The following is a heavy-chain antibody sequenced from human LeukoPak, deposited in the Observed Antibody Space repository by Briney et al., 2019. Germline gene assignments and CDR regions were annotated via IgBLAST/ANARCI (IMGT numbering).Heavy chain of an antibody. V-gene: IGHV4-39*07. Sequence: SETLSLTCTVSGDSISSSSYYWGWIRQPPGKGLAFIGSIDYSGSTYYNPSLKSRATVSVDTSKNQFSLKLSSVTAADTAVYYCARPYGYFYWGQGTLVTVSS. CDR1: GDSISSSSYY. D-gene: IGHD5-18*01. CDR2: IDYSGST. CDR3: ARPYGYFY. J-gene: IGHJ4*02.